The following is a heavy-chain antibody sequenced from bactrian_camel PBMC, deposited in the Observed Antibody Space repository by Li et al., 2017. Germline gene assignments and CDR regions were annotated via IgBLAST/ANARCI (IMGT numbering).Heavy chain of an antibody. Sequence: HVQLVESGGGSVEVGGSLTLSCAASGVMTRLYCMARFRQSPGLEREGVAAIDGDGTTSYTDSVRGRFTISKDSAKNTLYLQMNNLKPEDTAMYYCAADARQYAGSWRSLVADSFDYWGQGTQVTVS. CDR2: IDGDGTT. V-gene: IGHV3S53*01. J-gene: IGHJ4*01. CDR1: GVMTRLYC. CDR3: AADARQYAGSWRSLVADSFDY. D-gene: IGHD2*01.